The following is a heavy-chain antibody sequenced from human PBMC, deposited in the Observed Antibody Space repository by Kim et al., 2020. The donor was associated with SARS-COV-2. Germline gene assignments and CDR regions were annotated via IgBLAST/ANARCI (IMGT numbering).Heavy chain of an antibody. V-gene: IGHV3-33*06. CDR3: AKDALGYSGISGWFDP. CDR1: GFTFSSYG. CDR2: IWYDGSNK. J-gene: IGHJ5*02. Sequence: GGSLRLSCAASGFTFSSYGMHWVRQAPGKGLEWVAVIWYDGSNKYYADSVKGRFTISRDNSKNTLYLQMNSLRAEDTAVYYCAKDALGYSGISGWFDPWGQGTLVTVSS. D-gene: IGHD1-26*01.